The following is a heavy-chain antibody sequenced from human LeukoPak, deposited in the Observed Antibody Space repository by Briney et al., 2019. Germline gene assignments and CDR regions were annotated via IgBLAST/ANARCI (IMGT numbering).Heavy chain of an antibody. J-gene: IGHJ3*01. V-gene: IGHV4-59*11. CDR3: ASDSISMNAFDA. CDR2: ISYIGST. D-gene: IGHD3-22*01. Sequence: SETLSLTCTASGGSFTTHYWSWIRQPPEKGLEWIGYISYIGSTNYNPSLKSRVTISIDTSKNEVSLMLTSVTAADTAVYYCASDSISMNAFDAWGQGTMVTVSS. CDR1: GGSFTTHY.